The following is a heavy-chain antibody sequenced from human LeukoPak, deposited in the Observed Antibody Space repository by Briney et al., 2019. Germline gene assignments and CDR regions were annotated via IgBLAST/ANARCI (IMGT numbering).Heavy chain of an antibody. Sequence: PSQTLSLTCTVSGGSISSGSYYWSWIRQPAGKGLEWLGRIYTSGSTNYNPSLKSRVTISVDTSKNQFSLKLSSVTAADTAVYYCARTTYHWGQGTLVTVSS. CDR2: IYTSGST. J-gene: IGHJ5*02. V-gene: IGHV4-61*02. D-gene: IGHD4-17*01. CDR3: ARTTYH. CDR1: GGSISSGSYY.